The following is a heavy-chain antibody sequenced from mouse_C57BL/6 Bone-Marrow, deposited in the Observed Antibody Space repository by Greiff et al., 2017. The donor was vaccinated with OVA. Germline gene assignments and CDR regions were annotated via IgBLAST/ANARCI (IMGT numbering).Heavy chain of an antibody. CDR3: ARSSTMVTTEFAY. CDR2: ISNGGGST. CDR1: GFTFSDYY. V-gene: IGHV5-12*01. D-gene: IGHD2-2*01. J-gene: IGHJ3*01. Sequence: EVKLVESGGGLVQPGGSLKLSCAASGFTFSDYYMYWVRQTPEKRLEWVAYISNGGGSTYYPDTVKGRFTISRDNAKNTLYLQMSRLKSEDTAMYYCARSSTMVTTEFAYWGQGTLVTVSA.